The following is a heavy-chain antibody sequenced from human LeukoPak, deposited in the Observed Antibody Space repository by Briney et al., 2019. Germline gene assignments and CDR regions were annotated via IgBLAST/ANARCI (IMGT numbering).Heavy chain of an antibody. J-gene: IGHJ4*02. Sequence: GGSLRLSCAASGFTFSSYSMNWVRQAPGKGLKWVSSISSSSSYIYYADSVKGRFTISRDNAKNSLYLQMNSLRAEDTAVYYCARDDPTLFWSGSPFYWGQGTLVTVSS. D-gene: IGHD3-3*01. CDR3: ARDDPTLFWSGSPFY. CDR1: GFTFSSYS. CDR2: ISSSSSYI. V-gene: IGHV3-21*01.